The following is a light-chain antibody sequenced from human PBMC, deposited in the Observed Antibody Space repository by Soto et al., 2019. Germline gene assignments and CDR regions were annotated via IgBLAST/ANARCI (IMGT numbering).Light chain of an antibody. J-gene: IGLJ3*02. V-gene: IGLV1-40*01. Sequence: QSVLTQPPSVSGAPGQRVTISCTGSSSNIGATSDVHWYQQLPGAAPKLIIYEVRNRPSGISSRFSGSRSGNTASLTISGLQPEDEGDYYCSAYTARSTLVFGGGTKVTVL. CDR2: EVR. CDR3: SAYTARSTLV. CDR1: SSNIGATSD.